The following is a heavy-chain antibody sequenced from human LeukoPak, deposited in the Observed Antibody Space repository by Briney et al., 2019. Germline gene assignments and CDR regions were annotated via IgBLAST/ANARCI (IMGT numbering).Heavy chain of an antibody. D-gene: IGHD6-19*01. CDR1: GFTFSSYC. V-gene: IGHV3-7*01. CDR3: TRGSSWSQYYYYYMDV. CDR2: IKQDGSEK. Sequence: GGSLRLSCAASGFTFSSYCMSWIRQAPGKGLEWVADIKQDGSEKYYVDSVKGRFTNSRDNAMNSLYLEMNSLRAEDTAVYYCTRGSSWSQYYYYYMDVWGEGTTVTVSS. J-gene: IGHJ6*03.